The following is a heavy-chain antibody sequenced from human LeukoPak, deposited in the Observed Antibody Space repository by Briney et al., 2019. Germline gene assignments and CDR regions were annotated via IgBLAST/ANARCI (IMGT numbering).Heavy chain of an antibody. CDR1: GFTFSSYT. CDR2: ISGSSNFI. Sequence: SGGSLRLSCAASGFTFSSYTMNWVRQAPGKGLEWVSFISGSSNFINYAGSVKGRFTISTDNSKSTLYLQMNSLRVEDTAVYYCASLGDDWGQGTLVTVSS. J-gene: IGHJ4*02. CDR3: ASLGDD. V-gene: IGHV3-21*01. D-gene: IGHD7-27*01.